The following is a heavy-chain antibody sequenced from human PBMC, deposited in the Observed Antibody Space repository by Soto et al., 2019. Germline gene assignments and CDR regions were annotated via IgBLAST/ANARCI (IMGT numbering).Heavy chain of an antibody. D-gene: IGHD6-13*01. Sequence: QVQLVESGGGVVQPGRSLRLSCAASGFTFSSYGMHWVRQAPGKGLEWVAVISYDGSNKYYADSVKGRFTISRDNSKNTLYLQMNSLRAEDTAVYYCAKGSRDSIAAAALSYWGQGTXXTVSS. CDR2: ISYDGSNK. V-gene: IGHV3-30*18. J-gene: IGHJ4*02. CDR3: AKGSRDSIAAAALSY. CDR1: GFTFSSYG.